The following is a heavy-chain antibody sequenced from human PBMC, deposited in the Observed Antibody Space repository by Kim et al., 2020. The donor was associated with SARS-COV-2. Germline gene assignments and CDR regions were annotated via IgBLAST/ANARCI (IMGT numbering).Heavy chain of an antibody. Sequence: SETLSLTCAVYGGSFSGYYWSWIRQPPGKGLEWIGEINHSGSTNYNPSLKSRVTISVDTSKNQFSLKLSSVTAADTAVYYCARGRRNDYVWGSYRKGFFDYWGQGTLVTVSS. J-gene: IGHJ4*02. D-gene: IGHD3-16*02. CDR1: GGSFSGYY. CDR2: INHSGST. V-gene: IGHV4-34*01. CDR3: ARGRRNDYVWGSYRKGFFDY.